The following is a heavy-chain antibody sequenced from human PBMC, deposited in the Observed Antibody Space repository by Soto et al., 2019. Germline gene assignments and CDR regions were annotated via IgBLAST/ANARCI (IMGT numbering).Heavy chain of an antibody. D-gene: IGHD2-2*01. J-gene: IGHJ4*02. V-gene: IGHV1-46*01. CDR3: AKLWYIVVEPAGSGPFDD. CDR1: GYTFTSYY. Sequence: ASVKVSCKASGYTFTSYYMHWVRQAPGQGLEWMGIINPSGGSTSYAQKFQGRVTMTRDTSTSTVYMELSSLRSEDTAVYYCAKLWYIVVEPAGSGPFDDWGRGALVTVSS. CDR2: INPSGGST.